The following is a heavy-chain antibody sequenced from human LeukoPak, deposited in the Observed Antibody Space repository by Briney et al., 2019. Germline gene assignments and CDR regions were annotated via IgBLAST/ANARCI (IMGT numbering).Heavy chain of an antibody. D-gene: IGHD3-9*01. CDR1: GFTFSSYE. Sequence: GGSLRLSCAASGFTFSSYEMNWVRQAPGKGLEWVSYISSSGSTIYYADSVKGRFTISRDNSKNTLYLQMNSLRAEDTAVYYCAKDLLHYDILTGSFDYWGQGTLVTVSS. V-gene: IGHV3-48*03. CDR3: AKDLLHYDILTGSFDY. CDR2: ISSSGSTI. J-gene: IGHJ4*02.